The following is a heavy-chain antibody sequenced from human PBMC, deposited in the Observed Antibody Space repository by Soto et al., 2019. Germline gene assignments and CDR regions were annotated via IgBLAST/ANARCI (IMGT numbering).Heavy chain of an antibody. V-gene: IGHV3-33*01. CDR2: ILNDGSNR. J-gene: IGHJ6*02. CDR1: EFTFSNYG. CDR3: ARDDEYSGNGMDV. Sequence: QVQLVECGGGVVQPGRSLRLSCAASEFTFSNYGMHWVRQAPGKGLEWVAVILNDGSNRYHADSVKDRFTISRDNSKNTLYLQMNSLRAEDTAVYYCARDDEYSGNGMDVWGQGTTVTVS. D-gene: IGHD3-10*01.